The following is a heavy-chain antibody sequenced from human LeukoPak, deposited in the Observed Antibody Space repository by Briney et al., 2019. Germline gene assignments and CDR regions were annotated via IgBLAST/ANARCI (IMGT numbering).Heavy chain of an antibody. D-gene: IGHD2-15*01. J-gene: IGHJ4*02. CDR3: ARDGFVGAADY. CDR1: EFIFSVYW. CDR2: IKQDGSEK. V-gene: IGHV3-7*01. Sequence: GGSLRLSCAASEFIFSVYWMNWFGQAPGKGLGWVANIKQDGSEKQYVDSVRGRFTISRDNAKNSLYLQMNSMRVEDTAVYYCARDGFVGAADYWGQGTLVTVSS.